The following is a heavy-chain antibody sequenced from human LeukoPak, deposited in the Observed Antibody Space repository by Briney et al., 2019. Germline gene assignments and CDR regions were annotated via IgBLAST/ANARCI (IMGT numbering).Heavy chain of an antibody. CDR3: AKMGDTAMVNPGLFDY. V-gene: IGHV3-23*01. CDR2: ISGSGGST. Sequence: GGSLRLSCAASGFTFSSYGMSWVRQAPGKGLEWVSAISGSGGSTYYADSVKGRFTISRDNSKNTLYLQMNSLRAEDTAVYYCAKMGDTAMVNPGLFDYWGQGTLVTVSS. CDR1: GFTFSSYG. J-gene: IGHJ4*02. D-gene: IGHD5-18*01.